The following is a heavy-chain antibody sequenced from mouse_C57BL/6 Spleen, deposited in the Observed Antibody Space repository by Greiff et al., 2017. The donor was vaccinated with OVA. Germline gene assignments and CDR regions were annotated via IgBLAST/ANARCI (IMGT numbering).Heavy chain of an antibody. CDR2: IRSKSNNYAT. D-gene: IGHD2-4*01. J-gene: IGHJ4*01. CDR3: VRHVPYYDYDESSYYAMDY. Sequence: EVQVVESGGGLVQPKGSLKLSCAASGFSFNTYAMNWVRQAPGKGLEWVARIRSKSNNYATYYADSVKDRFTISRDDSESMLYLQMNNLKTEDTAMYYCVRHVPYYDYDESSYYAMDYWGQGTSVTVSS. CDR1: GFSFNTYA. V-gene: IGHV10-1*01.